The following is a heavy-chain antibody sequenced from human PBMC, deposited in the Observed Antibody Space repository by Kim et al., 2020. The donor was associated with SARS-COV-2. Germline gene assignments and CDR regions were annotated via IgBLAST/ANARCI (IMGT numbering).Heavy chain of an antibody. D-gene: IGHD3-22*01. CDR1: GYSFTSYW. J-gene: IGHJ4*02. Sequence: GESLKISCKGSGYSFTSYWIGWVRQMPGKGLEWMGIIYPGDSHTRYSPSFQGQVTISADKSIRTAYLQWSSLKASDTAMYYCLGRVYDSSGYYYGVGASYYFDYWGQGPLVTVSS. V-gene: IGHV5-51*01. CDR3: LGRVYDSSGYYYGVGASYYFDY. CDR2: IYPGDSHT.